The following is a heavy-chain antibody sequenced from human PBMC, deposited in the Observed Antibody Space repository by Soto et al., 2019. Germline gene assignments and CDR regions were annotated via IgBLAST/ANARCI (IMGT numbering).Heavy chain of an antibody. CDR2: ISSSSSTI. J-gene: IGHJ6*02. Sequence: EVQLVESGGGLVQPGGSLRLSCAASGFTFSSYSMNWVRQAQGKGLEWVSYISSSSSTIYYADSVKGLFTISRDNAKNSLYLQMNSLRAEDTAVYYCARDLGTVRGVMAYDYYGMDVWGQGTTVTVSS. V-gene: IGHV3-48*01. CDR1: GFTFSSYS. CDR3: ARDLGTVRGVMAYDYYGMDV. D-gene: IGHD3-10*01.